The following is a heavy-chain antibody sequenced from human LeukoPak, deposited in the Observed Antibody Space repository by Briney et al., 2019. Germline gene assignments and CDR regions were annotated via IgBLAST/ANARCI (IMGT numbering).Heavy chain of an antibody. CDR3: ARRGSSSGWDYYFDY. CDR2: IYRSGGT. D-gene: IGHD6-19*01. Sequence: GGSLRLSCAASGFIVSDNYMSWVRQAPGKGLEWVSVIYRSGGTFYSDSVKGRFTISRDFSKSMLYLQMNNLRADDTAVYYCARRGSSSGWDYYFDYWGQGTLVTVSS. J-gene: IGHJ4*02. CDR1: GFIVSDNY. V-gene: IGHV3-53*01.